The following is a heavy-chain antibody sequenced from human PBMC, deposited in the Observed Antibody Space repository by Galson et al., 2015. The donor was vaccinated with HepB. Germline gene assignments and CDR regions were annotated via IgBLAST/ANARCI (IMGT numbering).Heavy chain of an antibody. V-gene: IGHV3-23*01. Sequence: SLRLSCAASGFTFSGYAMSWVRQAPGKGPEWVSAISGSGGITYYADSVKGRLTISRDNSKNTLYLQMNSLRAEDTAVYYCAKDRGGHCGGDCYSSFDPWGQGTLVTVSS. CDR1: GFTFSGYA. D-gene: IGHD2-21*02. CDR3: AKDRGGHCGGDCYSSFDP. CDR2: ISGSGGIT. J-gene: IGHJ5*02.